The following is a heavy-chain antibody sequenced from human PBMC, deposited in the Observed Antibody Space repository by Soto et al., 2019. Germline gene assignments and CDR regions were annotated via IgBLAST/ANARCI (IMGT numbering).Heavy chain of an antibody. D-gene: IGHD3-9*01. V-gene: IGHV2-5*02. CDR2: IYWDDSK. Sequence: QITLKESGPTLVRPTQTLTLTCAFSGFSLSTSGVGVGCIRQPPGKALEWLAVIYWDDSKHYSPSLRSRLTNTKDTSKNQVLLTMTNMDPLDTGTYYCAHKGPEDWPLDYWGQGTLVTVSS. J-gene: IGHJ4*02. CDR3: AHKGPEDWPLDY. CDR1: GFSLSTSGVG.